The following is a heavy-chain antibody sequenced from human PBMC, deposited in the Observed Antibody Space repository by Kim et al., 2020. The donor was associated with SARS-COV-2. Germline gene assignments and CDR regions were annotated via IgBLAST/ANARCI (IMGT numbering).Heavy chain of an antibody. D-gene: IGHD1-26*01. Sequence: SETLSLTCTVSGGSISSSSYYWGWIRQPPGKGLEWIGSIYYSGSTYYNPSLKSRVTISVDTSKNQFSLKLSSVTAADTAVYYCAREVGIVGATAWNYWGQGTLGTVSS. J-gene: IGHJ4*02. V-gene: IGHV4-39*02. CDR2: IYYSGST. CDR1: GGSISSSSYY. CDR3: AREVGIVGATAWNY.